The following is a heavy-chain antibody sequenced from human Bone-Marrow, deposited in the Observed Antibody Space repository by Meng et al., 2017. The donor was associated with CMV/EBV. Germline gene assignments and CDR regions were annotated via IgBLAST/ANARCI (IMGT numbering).Heavy chain of an antibody. CDR2: SSTGSGDI. CDR3: ARSSRGYPYFFDN. CDR1: GFTFSSYA. D-gene: IGHD3-22*01. V-gene: IGHV3-21*01. Sequence: AAGFTFSSYAISWVRHAPWKGLQLVSYSSTGSGDIFYADSVKGRFTISRDNADNSLYLQMHSLAGEATAVYYCARSSRGYPYFFDNWGQGTLVTVSS. J-gene: IGHJ4*02.